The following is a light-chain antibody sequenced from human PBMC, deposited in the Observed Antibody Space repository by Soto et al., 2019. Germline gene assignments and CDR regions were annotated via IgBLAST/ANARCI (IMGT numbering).Light chain of an antibody. CDR1: QGIRHD. V-gene: IGKV1-6*01. Sequence: ALAITQAPSSLSVSVGARVTITCRASQGIRHDLGWYQQKPGKAPGLLIYAASILQSGVPSRFRASVSGTDFTLNIPRLKPEDGAIDEGLQEYTYPRTFVGGTKVEI. CDR2: AAS. J-gene: IGKJ4*01. CDR3: LQEYTYPRT.